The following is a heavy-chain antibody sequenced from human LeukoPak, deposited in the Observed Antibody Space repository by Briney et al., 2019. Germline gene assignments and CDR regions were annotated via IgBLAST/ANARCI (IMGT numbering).Heavy chain of an antibody. CDR2: VKSKTDGGTT. J-gene: IGHJ4*02. CDR1: GFIFSDYI. Sequence: PGGSLRLSCAASGFIFSDYIMIGVRQAPRKGLEWVGGVKSKTDGGTTDYAAPVKGRFTISRDDSKNTLYLQMNSLKTEHTAVYYCTTDLSGHSSSYWGQGTLVTVSS. D-gene: IGHD6-13*01. CDR3: TTDLSGHSSSY. V-gene: IGHV3-15*01.